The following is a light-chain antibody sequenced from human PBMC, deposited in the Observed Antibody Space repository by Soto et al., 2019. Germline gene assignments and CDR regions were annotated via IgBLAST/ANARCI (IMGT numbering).Light chain of an antibody. V-gene: IGLV1-40*01. CDR1: SSNIGAGYD. CDR3: QSYDSSLSVSYV. CDR2: GNK. J-gene: IGLJ1*01. Sequence: QSVLTQPPSVSGAPGQRVTISCTGSSSNIGAGYDVHWYQQRPGTAPKLLIYGNKNRPSGVPDRFSGSRSGTSASQAITGLQAEDEAEYYCQSYDSSLSVSYVFGTGTKVTVL.